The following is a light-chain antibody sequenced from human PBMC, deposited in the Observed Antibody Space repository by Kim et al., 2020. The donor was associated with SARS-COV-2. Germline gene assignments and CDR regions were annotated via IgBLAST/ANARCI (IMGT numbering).Light chain of an antibody. Sequence: SSELTQDPAVSVALGQTVRITCQGDSLRTYYASWYQQKPGQAPVLVIYGKNSRPSGIPDRFSGSNSGNTAFLTITGAQAEDEGDYFCNSRANTGSHLYVF. J-gene: IGLJ1*01. CDR3: NSRANTGSHLYV. CDR1: SLRTYY. CDR2: GKN. V-gene: IGLV3-19*01.